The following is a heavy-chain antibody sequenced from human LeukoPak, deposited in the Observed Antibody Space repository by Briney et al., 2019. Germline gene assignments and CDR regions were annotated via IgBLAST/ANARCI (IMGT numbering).Heavy chain of an antibody. Sequence: SETLSLTCTVSGGSISSYYWSWIRQPPGKGLEWIGYIYYSGSTNYNPSLKSRVTISVDTSKNQFSLKLSSVTAADTAVYYCARVGPDYGGDAFDIWGQGTMVTVSS. V-gene: IGHV4-59*01. CDR2: IYYSGST. CDR1: GGSISSYY. D-gene: IGHD4-23*01. J-gene: IGHJ3*02. CDR3: ARVGPDYGGDAFDI.